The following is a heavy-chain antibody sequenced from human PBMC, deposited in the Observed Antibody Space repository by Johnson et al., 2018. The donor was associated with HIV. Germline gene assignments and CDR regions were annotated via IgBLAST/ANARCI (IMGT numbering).Heavy chain of an antibody. D-gene: IGHD3-16*02. CDR1: GFTFSSYG. V-gene: IGHV3-30*02. Sequence: QMLLVESGGGVVQPGGSLRLSCAASGFTFSSYGMHWVRQAPGKGLEWVAFIRYDGSNKYYADSVKGRVTISRDNSKNTLYLQMNSLRAEYTAVYYCAKVAIWGTYRYNLGDTYDIWGQGTMVTVSS. CDR2: IRYDGSNK. J-gene: IGHJ3*02. CDR3: AKVAIWGTYRYNLGDTYDI.